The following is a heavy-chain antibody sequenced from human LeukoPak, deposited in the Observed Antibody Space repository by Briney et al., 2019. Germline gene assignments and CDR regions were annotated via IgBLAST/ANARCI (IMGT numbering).Heavy chain of an antibody. CDR3: ARDPGNYYGSGSISHYMDV. CDR1: GYTFTSYY. V-gene: IGHV1-46*01. J-gene: IGHJ6*03. D-gene: IGHD3-10*01. CDR2: ISPSGGST. Sequence: ASVKVSCKASGYTFTSYYMHWVRQAPGQGLEWMGIISPSGGSTSYAQKFQGRVTMTRDTSTSTVYMELSSLRSEDTAVYYCARDPGNYYGSGSISHYMDVWGKGTTVTISS.